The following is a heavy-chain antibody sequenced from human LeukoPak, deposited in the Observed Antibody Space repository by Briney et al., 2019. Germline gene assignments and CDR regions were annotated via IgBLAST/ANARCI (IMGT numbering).Heavy chain of an antibody. CDR2: IIPIFGTA. Sequence: SVKVSCKASGYTFTGYYMHWVRQAPGQGLEWMGGIIPIFGTANYAQKFQGRVTITADESTSTAYMELSSLRSEDTAVYYCASRRSNWFDPWGQGTLVTVSS. J-gene: IGHJ5*02. CDR3: ASRRSNWFDP. CDR1: GYTFTGYY. V-gene: IGHV1-69*13.